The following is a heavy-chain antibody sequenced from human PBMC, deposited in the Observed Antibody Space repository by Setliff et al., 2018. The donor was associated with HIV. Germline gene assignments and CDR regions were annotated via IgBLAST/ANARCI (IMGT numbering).Heavy chain of an antibody. CDR2: IIPIFGTA. V-gene: IGHV1-69*05. J-gene: IGHJ4*02. D-gene: IGHD3-3*01. CDR3: AEAGSGYYYFDY. CDR1: GGTFSSYA. Sequence: WASVKVSCKASGGTFSSYAISWVRQAPGQGLEWMGGIIPIFGTANYAQKFQGRVTITTDESTSTAYMELSSLRSEDTAVCYCAEAGSGYYYFDYWGQGTLVTVSS.